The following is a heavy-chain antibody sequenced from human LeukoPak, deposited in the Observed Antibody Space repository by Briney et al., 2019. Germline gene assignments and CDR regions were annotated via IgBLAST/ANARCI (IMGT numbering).Heavy chain of an antibody. CDR1: GYTFTSYG. V-gene: IGHV1-18*01. CDR2: ISAYNGNT. D-gene: IGHD3-22*01. CDR3: ARAKDSSGYYYLFDY. Sequence: ASVKVSCKASGYTFTSYGISWVRQAPGQGLEWMGWISAYNGNTNYAQKLQGRVTMTTDTSTSTAYMELRSLRSDDTAVYYCARAKDSSGYYYLFDYWGQGILVTVSS. J-gene: IGHJ4*02.